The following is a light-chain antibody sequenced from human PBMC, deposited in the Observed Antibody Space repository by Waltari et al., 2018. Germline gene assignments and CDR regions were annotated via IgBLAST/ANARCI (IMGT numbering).Light chain of an antibody. CDR3: QQYDGSVVT. Sequence: IVSTQYPGTLSLSPRARVTLSCRASQYIPGSWIPDYNQKPRQAPRVLIYAASSRAPGVPDRLSGSGSGTDFTLTISRLEPEDSAVYYCQQYDGSVVTFGGGTKVEIK. V-gene: IGKV3-20*01. CDR2: AAS. J-gene: IGKJ4*02. CDR1: QYIPGSW.